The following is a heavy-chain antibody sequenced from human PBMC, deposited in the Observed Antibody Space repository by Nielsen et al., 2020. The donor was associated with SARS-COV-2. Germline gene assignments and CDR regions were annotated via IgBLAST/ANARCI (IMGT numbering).Heavy chain of an antibody. V-gene: IGHV1-18*04. CDR2: ISAYNGNT. J-gene: IGHJ4*02. CDR1: GYTFTSYG. D-gene: IGHD1-7*01. Sequence: ASVKVSCKASGYTFTSYGISWVRQAPGQGLEWMGWISAYNGNTNYAQKLQGRVTMTTDTSTSTAYMELRSLRSDDTAVYYCARDLNWNYVIKSLELDYWGQGTLVTVSS. CDR3: ARDLNWNYVIKSLELDY.